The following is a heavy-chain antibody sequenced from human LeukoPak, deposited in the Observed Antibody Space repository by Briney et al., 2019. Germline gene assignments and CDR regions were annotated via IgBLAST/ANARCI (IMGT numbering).Heavy chain of an antibody. D-gene: IGHD1-26*01. J-gene: IGHJ6*04. CDR1: GGSFSGYY. V-gene: IGHV4-34*01. CDR2: INHSGST. CDR3: ARRLGRPRSYYYGMDV. Sequence: PSETLSLTCAVYGGSFSGYYWSWIRQPPGKGLEWIGEINHSGSTNYNPSLKSRVTISVDTSKNQFSLKLSSVTAADTAVYYCARRLGRPRSYYYGMDVWGKGTTVTVSS.